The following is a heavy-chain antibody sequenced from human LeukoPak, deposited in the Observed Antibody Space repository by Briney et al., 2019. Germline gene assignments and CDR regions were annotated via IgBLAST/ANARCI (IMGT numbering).Heavy chain of an antibody. CDR3: AKGEVIMLGQPAPQFDY. CDR2: ISGSGGRT. J-gene: IGHJ4*02. CDR1: GFTFSSYA. Sequence: GGSLRLSCAASGFTFSSYAMSWVRQAPGKGLEWVSAISGSGGRTYYADSVKGRFTISRDNSKNTVYLQMNSLRAEDTAVYYCAKGEVIMLGQPAPQFDYWGQGTLVTVSS. D-gene: IGHD2-21*01. V-gene: IGHV3-23*01.